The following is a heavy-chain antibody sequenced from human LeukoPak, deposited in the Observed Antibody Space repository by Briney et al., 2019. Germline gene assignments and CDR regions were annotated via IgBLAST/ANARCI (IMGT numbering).Heavy chain of an antibody. J-gene: IGHJ4*02. CDR1: GFTFSNYF. D-gene: IGHD6-13*01. CDR3: AKDRQQLANLDY. CDR2: IGGSGDST. V-gene: IGHV3-23*01. Sequence: GGSLRLSCAASGFTFSNYFMNWVRQAPGKGLEWVSGIGGSGDSTYYADSVKGRFTISRDNSKNTLYLQMNSLRAEDTAVYYCAKDRQQLANLDYWGQGTLVTVSS.